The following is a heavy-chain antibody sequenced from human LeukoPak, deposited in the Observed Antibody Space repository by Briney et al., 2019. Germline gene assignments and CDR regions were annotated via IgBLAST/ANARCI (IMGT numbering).Heavy chain of an antibody. V-gene: IGHV3-48*01. J-gene: IGHJ4*02. CDR1: GFTFSSYS. CDR2: ISSSSSTI. Sequence: GGSLRLSCAASGFTFSSYSINWVRQAPGKGLEWVSYISSSSSTIYYADSVKGRFTISRDNAKNSLYLQMHSLRAEDTAVYYCARFGGGHYFDYWGQGTLVTVSS. CDR3: ARFGGGHYFDY. D-gene: IGHD2-15*01.